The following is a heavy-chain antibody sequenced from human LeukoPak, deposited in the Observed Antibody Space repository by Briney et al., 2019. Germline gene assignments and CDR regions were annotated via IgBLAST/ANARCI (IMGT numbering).Heavy chain of an antibody. V-gene: IGHV3-11*05. J-gene: IGHJ6*02. Sequence: AGGSLRLSCAGSGFTFSSYALSWIRQAPGKGLEWVSYISSRSSNTNYADSVKGRFTISRDNGKNSLYLRMNSLGAEDTAVYYCARGKRVGPTTDYYYGMDVWGQGTTVTVSS. D-gene: IGHD1-26*01. CDR3: ARGKRVGPTTDYYYGMDV. CDR1: GFTFSSYA. CDR2: ISSRSSNT.